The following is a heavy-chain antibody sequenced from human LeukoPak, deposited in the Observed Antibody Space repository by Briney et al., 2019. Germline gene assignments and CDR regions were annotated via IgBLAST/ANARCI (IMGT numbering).Heavy chain of an antibody. CDR2: INHSGST. CDR1: GGSFSGYY. CDR3: ARGLALTTVTTAAFDI. J-gene: IGHJ3*02. D-gene: IGHD4-17*01. V-gene: IGHV4-34*01. Sequence: PSETLSLTCAVYGGSFSGYYWSWIRQPPGKGLEWIGEINHSGSTNYNPSLKSRVTISVDTSKNQFSLKLSSVTAADTAVYYCARGLALTTVTTAAFDIWGQGTMVTVS.